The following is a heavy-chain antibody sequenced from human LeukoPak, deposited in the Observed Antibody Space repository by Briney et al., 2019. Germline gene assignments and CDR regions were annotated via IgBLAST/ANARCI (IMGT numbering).Heavy chain of an antibody. J-gene: IGHJ4*02. CDR2: IRSNGETT. D-gene: IGHD3-22*01. CDR3: AKAGTYYYDSSGYYYDPYFDY. CDR1: GFTFSSIA. V-gene: IGHV3-23*01. Sequence: GGSLRLSCAASGFTFSSIAMTWVRQAPGKGLEWVSTIRSNGETTYNADSVKGRFTISRDNSKNTLYLQMNSLRAEDTAVYYCAKAGTYYYDSSGYYYDPYFDYWGQGTLVTVSS.